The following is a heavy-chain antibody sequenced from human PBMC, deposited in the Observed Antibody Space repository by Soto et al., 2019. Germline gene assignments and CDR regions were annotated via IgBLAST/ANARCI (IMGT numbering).Heavy chain of an antibody. J-gene: IGHJ5*02. CDR1: GFTVSSNY. V-gene: IGHV3-53*01. Sequence: AXESLRHSCAASGFTVSSNYMSWVRQAPGKGLEWVSVIYSGGSTYYADSVKGRFTISRDNSKNTLYLQMNSLRAEDTAVYYCARERDYYDSSGPNWFDPWGQGTLVTVSS. CDR2: IYSGGST. D-gene: IGHD3-22*01. CDR3: ARERDYYDSSGPNWFDP.